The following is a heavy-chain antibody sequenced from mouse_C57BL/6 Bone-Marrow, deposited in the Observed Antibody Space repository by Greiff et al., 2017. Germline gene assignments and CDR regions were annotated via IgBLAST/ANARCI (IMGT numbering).Heavy chain of an antibody. CDR1: GYTFTSYW. J-gene: IGHJ4*01. Sequence: QVQLQQPGAELVKPGASVKMSCKASGYTFTSYWITWVKQRPGQGLEWLGDVYPGSGSTNYNEKFKSKATLTVDTSSSTAYMQLSSLTSEDSAVYYCARGGVTVVEGNYAMDYWGQGTSVTVSS. CDR2: VYPGSGST. D-gene: IGHD1-1*01. V-gene: IGHV1-55*01. CDR3: ARGGVTVVEGNYAMDY.